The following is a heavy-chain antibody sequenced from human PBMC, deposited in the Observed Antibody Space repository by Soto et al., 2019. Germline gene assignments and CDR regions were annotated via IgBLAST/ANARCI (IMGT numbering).Heavy chain of an antibody. J-gene: IGHJ5*02. CDR2: IYYSGST. CDR3: ARLMFSRHNWFDP. CDR1: GGSISSYY. Sequence: PSETLSLTCTVSGGSISSYYWSWIRQPPGKGLEWIGYIYYSGSTNYNPSLKSRVTISVDTSKNQFSLKLSSVTAADTAVYYCARLMFSRHNWFDPWGQGTLVTVSS. V-gene: IGHV4-59*08. D-gene: IGHD3-10*02.